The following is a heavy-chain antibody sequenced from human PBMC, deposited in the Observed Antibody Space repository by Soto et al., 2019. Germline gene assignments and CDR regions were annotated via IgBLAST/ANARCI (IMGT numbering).Heavy chain of an antibody. Sequence: QVQLQESGPGLVKPSQTLSLTCTVSGGSISSGGYYWSWIRQHPGKGLEWIGYIYYSGSTYYNPSLKSRVTRAGDPSKNQFFLKLGCVTAADTAVYYRARRCHYGGNCIDAFDIWGQGTMVTVSS. J-gene: IGHJ3*02. CDR1: GGSISSGGYY. D-gene: IGHD2-15*01. CDR2: IYYSGST. CDR3: ARRCHYGGNCIDAFDI. V-gene: IGHV4-31*03.